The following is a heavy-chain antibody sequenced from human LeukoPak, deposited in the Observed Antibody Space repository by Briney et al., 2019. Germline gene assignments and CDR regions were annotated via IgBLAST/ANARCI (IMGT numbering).Heavy chain of an antibody. CDR1: GSSFTSYW. V-gene: IGHV5-51*01. CDR2: IYPGDSAT. CDR3: ARQDYYDREARY. D-gene: IGHD3-22*01. Sequence: GAALEISYKGSGSSFTSYWIGWGRPTPGKGLGGMGIIYPGDSATRYSPPFQGQVTISADTSISTAYLQWSSLKASDTAMYYCARQDYYDREARYWGQGTLVTVSS. J-gene: IGHJ4*02.